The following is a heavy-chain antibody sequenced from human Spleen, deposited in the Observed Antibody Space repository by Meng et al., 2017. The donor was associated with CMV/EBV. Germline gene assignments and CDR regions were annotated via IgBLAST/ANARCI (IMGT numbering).Heavy chain of an antibody. CDR2: IWKDGSYK. CDR1: GFSFSNFG. V-gene: IGHV3-33*01. Sequence: SGFSFSNFGMHWVRQAPGMGLERLAVIWKDGSYKYYAGSVKGRFTISRDNSKNSLYLQMESLRAEDTAVYYCARPTEGPGSFLIDNWGQGTLVTVSS. CDR3: ARPTEGPGSFLIDN. D-gene: IGHD3-10*01. J-gene: IGHJ4*02.